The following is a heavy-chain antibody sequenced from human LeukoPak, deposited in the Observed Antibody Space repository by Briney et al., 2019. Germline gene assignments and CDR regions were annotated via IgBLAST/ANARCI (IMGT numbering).Heavy chain of an antibody. J-gene: IGHJ4*02. D-gene: IGHD4-17*01. CDR1: GFTFSSYA. V-gene: IGHV3-23*01. CDR3: AKDLVRDYGGHY. CDR2: ISGSGGST. Sequence: PGGSPRLSCAASGFTFSSYAMSWVRQAPGKGLEWVSAISGSGGSTYYADSVKGRFTISRDNSKNTLYLQMNSLRAEDTAVYYCAKDLVRDYGGHYWGQGTLVTVSS.